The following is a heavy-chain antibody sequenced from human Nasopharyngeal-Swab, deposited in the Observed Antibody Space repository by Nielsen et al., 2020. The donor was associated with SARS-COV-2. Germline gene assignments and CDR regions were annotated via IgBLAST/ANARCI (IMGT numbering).Heavy chain of an antibody. CDR2: ISWNSGSI. J-gene: IGHJ4*02. D-gene: IGHD6-25*01. Sequence: GGSLRLSCAASGFTFDDYAMNWVRQAPGKGLEWVSGISWNSGSIGYADSVKGRFTISRDNAKNSLYLQMNSLRAEDTALYYCAKVGYSSVDYWGQGTLVTVSS. CDR3: AKVGYSSVDY. V-gene: IGHV3-9*01. CDR1: GFTFDDYA.